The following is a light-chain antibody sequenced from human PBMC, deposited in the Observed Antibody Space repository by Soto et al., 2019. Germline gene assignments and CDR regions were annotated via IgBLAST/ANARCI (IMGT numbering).Light chain of an antibody. CDR3: QQSYSTTWT. CDR2: AAS. CDR1: QGISTY. V-gene: IGKV1-39*01. Sequence: DIQMTQSTSSLSASLGDRVTITWRASQGISTYLNCYQQKPGKAPKLLIYAASSLQSGVPSRFSGSGSETDFNLTISSLQTEDFATYSCQQSYSTTWTFGQGTKVDIK. J-gene: IGKJ1*01.